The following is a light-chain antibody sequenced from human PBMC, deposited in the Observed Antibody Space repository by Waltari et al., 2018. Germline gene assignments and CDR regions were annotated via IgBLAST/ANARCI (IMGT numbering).Light chain of an antibody. V-gene: IGLV3-21*02. Sequence: SYVLTQPPSVSVAPGQTARITCDGNTIERKRVLWFQQKPGQSPVFVVYDDSDRPSGVPERFCGYNSGNTATLTISRVEVGDEADYHGQVWDSNSDHVVCGGGTRLTVL. J-gene: IGLJ2*01. CDR1: TIERKR. CDR2: DDS. CDR3: QVWDSNSDHVV.